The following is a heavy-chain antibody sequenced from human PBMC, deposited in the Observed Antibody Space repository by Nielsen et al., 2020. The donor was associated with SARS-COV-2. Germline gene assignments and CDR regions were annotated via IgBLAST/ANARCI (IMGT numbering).Heavy chain of an antibody. CDR2: IFYRGNT. J-gene: IGHJ4*02. Sequence: GSLRLSCTVSGGSISSPYWWSWVRQPPGKGLEWIGYIFYRGNTNYNPSLKSRVTISVDTSKNQFSLKVNSVTAADTAVYYCVRIDMATISVDYWGRGTLVTVSS. CDR1: GGSISSPYW. D-gene: IGHD5-24*01. V-gene: IGHV4-59*01. CDR3: VRIDMATISVDY.